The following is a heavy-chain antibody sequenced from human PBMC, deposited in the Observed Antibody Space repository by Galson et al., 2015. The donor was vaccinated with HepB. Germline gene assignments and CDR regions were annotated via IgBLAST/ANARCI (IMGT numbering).Heavy chain of an antibody. Sequence: SVKVSCKATGYTFTDYSIHWVRQAPGQGLEWMGWIRPDSGGTTYTQKFQGRVTMTRDTSISTAYMELSSLRFDDTAVYYCARVSSEWSFDYWGQGTLVTVSS. CDR2: IRPDSGGT. CDR1: GYTFTDYS. J-gene: IGHJ4*02. V-gene: IGHV1-2*02. D-gene: IGHD3-3*01. CDR3: ARVSSEWSFDY.